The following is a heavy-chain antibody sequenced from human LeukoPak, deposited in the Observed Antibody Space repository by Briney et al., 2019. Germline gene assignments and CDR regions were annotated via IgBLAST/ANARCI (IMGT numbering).Heavy chain of an antibody. Sequence: GGSLRLSCAASGFTFSSYAIHWVRQASGKGLEWVAVISNDGSKKFYADSVKGRFTISRDNSRNTVYLQMNSLRADDTTFYYCVRDLGPAIRNEFDSWGQGTLVAVSS. J-gene: IGHJ5*01. CDR3: VRDLGPAIRNEFDS. D-gene: IGHD3-16*01. CDR2: ISNDGSKK. CDR1: GFTFSSYA. V-gene: IGHV3-30-3*01.